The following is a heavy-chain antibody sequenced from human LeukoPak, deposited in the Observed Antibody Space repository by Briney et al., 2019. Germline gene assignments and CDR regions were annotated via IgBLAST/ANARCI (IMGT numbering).Heavy chain of an antibody. V-gene: IGHV3-48*01. CDR3: ASRGKVVPAAH. Sequence: GGSLRLSCAASGFTFSSYSMNWVRQAPGKGLEWLSYISSSSGTIYYADSVKGRFTISRDNAKNSLYLQMNSLRAEDTAVYYCASRGKVVPAAHWGQGTLVTVSS. CDR1: GFTFSSYS. J-gene: IGHJ4*02. D-gene: IGHD2-2*01. CDR2: ISSSSGTI.